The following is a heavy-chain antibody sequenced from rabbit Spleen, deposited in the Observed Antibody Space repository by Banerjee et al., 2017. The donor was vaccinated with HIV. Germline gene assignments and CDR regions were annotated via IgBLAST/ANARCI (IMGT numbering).Heavy chain of an antibody. CDR2: IVNGDGST. J-gene: IGHJ4*01. D-gene: IGHD4-2*01. Sequence: QSLGESGGDLVKPGASLTLTCTASGFSFISKYWICWVRQAPGKGLEWITCIVNGDGSTYYASWAKGRFTISKTSSTTVTLQMTSLTAADTATYFCAREIAGVAESFNLWGPGTLVTVS. V-gene: IGHV1S40*01. CDR3: AREIAGVAESFNL. CDR1: GFSFISKYW.